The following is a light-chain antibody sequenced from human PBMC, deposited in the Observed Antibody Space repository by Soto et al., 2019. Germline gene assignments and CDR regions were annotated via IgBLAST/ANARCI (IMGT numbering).Light chain of an antibody. V-gene: IGKV1-6*02. Sequence: AIQMTQSPSSLSASFGYIVTITCXASQDIRNELGWYQQKPGKAPRLLIYAASTLQSGVPSRFSGSGSGADFTLTISRLQPEDFASYYCLQDYSYPRTFGPGTKVDIK. CDR1: QDIRNE. CDR2: AAS. J-gene: IGKJ1*01. CDR3: LQDYSYPRT.